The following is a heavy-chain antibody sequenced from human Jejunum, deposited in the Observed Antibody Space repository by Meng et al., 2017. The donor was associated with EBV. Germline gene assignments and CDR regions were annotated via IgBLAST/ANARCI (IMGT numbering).Heavy chain of an antibody. Sequence: QLPLVQSGTEVKKSGASVKVSCKASGYTFTMYGISWVRQAPGQGLEWMGWISASNGDTNYAQKFQGRFTMYTETSTNTAYMELGSLRSDDTAVYYCARYGSGSSALDPWGQGTLVTVSS. D-gene: IGHD3-10*01. CDR3: ARYGSGSSALDP. CDR1: GYTFTMYG. V-gene: IGHV1-18*04. CDR2: ISASNGDT. J-gene: IGHJ5*02.